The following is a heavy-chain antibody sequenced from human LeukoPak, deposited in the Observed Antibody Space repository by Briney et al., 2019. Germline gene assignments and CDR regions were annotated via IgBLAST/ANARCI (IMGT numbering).Heavy chain of an antibody. D-gene: IGHD5-18*01. CDR2: INSDGSST. CDR1: GFTFSSYW. Sequence: QPGGSLSLSCAPPGFTFSSYWMHWFRKAPGKGVVWVSRINSDGSSTGYADSVKGRFTISRDNAKNTLYLQMNSLRAEDTAVYYCARDLGYGYMDVWGKGTTVTVSS. V-gene: IGHV3-74*01. CDR3: ARDLGYGYMDV. J-gene: IGHJ6*03.